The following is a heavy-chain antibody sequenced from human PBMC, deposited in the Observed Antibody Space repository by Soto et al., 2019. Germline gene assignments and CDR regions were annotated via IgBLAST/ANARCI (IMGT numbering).Heavy chain of an antibody. D-gene: IGHD2-15*01. CDR2: LNPTSGSK. V-gene: IGHV1-46*01. CDR1: GYTFTSYY. CDR3: ARAGSAIVVVVTASTGGYFDY. Sequence: QVQLVQSGAEVEKPGASVKLSCKASGYTFTSYYIHWVRQAPGQGLEWMGILNPTSGSKTYAQKFQGRVAMTRDTSTSTVYMELSSLRSEDTAVYYCARAGSAIVVVVTASTGGYFDYWGQGTLVTGSS. J-gene: IGHJ4*02.